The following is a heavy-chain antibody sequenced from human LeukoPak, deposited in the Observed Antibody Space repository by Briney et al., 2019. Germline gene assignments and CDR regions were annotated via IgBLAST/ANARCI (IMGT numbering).Heavy chain of an antibody. D-gene: IGHD4-17*01. CDR2: IRSSGSLI. J-gene: IGHJ3*02. CDR1: GFTFRGYN. CDR3: AKDPNGDYVGAFDS. Sequence: GGSLRLSCAVSGFTFRGYNMNWVRQAPGKGLEWVAFIRSSGSLIYYAESVKGRFTISRDNARSSLSLQMNSLRVEDTAVYYCAKDPNGDYVGAFDSWGQGTMVTVSS. V-gene: IGHV3-48*04.